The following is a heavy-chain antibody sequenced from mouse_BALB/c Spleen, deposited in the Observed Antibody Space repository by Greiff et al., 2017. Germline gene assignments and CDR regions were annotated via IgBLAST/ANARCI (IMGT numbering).Heavy chain of an antibody. V-gene: IGHV1S81*02. CDR2: INPSNGGT. D-gene: IGHD2-9*01. J-gene: IGHJ2*01. Sequence: QVQLQQPGAELVKPGASVKLSCKASGYTFTSYYMYWVKQRPGQGLEWIGGINPSNGGTNFNEKFKSKATLTVDKSSSTAYMQLSSLTSEDSAVYYCTRCLLWLQGYFDYWGQGTTLTVSS. CDR3: TRCLLWLQGYFDY. CDR1: GYTFTSYY.